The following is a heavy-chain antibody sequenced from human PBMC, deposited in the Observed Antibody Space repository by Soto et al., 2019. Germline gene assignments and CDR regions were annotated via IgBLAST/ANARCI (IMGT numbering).Heavy chain of an antibody. Sequence: QVQLVHSEAEVKKPGASVKVSCKASGYTFTAYSMHWVRQAPGQGLEWVGWFNPNSGDTIYAQKFQGRVTLTRDTSIGTAYMELYSPTSDDTAVYYCAREASAVISLDYWGQGTLVTVSS. D-gene: IGHD6-19*01. CDR1: GYTFTAYS. V-gene: IGHV1-2*02. CDR2: FNPNSGDT. J-gene: IGHJ4*02. CDR3: AREASAVISLDY.